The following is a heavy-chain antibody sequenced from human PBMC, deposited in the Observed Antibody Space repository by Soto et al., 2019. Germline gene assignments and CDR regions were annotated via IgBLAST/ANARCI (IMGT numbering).Heavy chain of an antibody. CDR3: ARVSYDFWSGYLPTAYYFDY. CDR1: GFTFSSYG. V-gene: IGHV3-33*01. J-gene: IGHJ4*02. CDR2: IWYDGSNK. D-gene: IGHD3-3*01. Sequence: GGSLRLSCAASGFTFSSYGMHWVHQAPGKGLEWVAVIWYDGSNKYYADSVKGRFTISRDNSKNTLYLQMNSLRAEDTAVYYCARVSYDFWSGYLPTAYYFDYWGQGTLVTVSS.